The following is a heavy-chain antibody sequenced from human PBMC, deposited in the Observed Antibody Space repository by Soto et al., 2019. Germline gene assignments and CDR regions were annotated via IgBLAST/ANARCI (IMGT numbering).Heavy chain of an antibody. J-gene: IGHJ5*02. Sequence: PSETLSLTCAVYGGSFSGYYWSWIRQPPGKGLEWIGEINHSGSTNYNPSLKSRVTISVDTSKNQFSLKLSSVTAADTAVHYCARSTWEWWFDPWGQGTLVTVSS. V-gene: IGHV4-34*01. D-gene: IGHD3-3*01. CDR3: ARSTWEWWFDP. CDR2: INHSGST. CDR1: GGSFSGYY.